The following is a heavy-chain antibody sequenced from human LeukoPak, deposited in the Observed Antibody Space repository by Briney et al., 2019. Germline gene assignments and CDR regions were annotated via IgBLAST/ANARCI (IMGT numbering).Heavy chain of an antibody. CDR2: IIPIFGTA. V-gene: IGHV1-69*13. J-gene: IGHJ4*02. CDR1: GGTFSSYA. Sequence: GASVKVSCKASGGTFSSYAISWVRQAPGQGLEWMGGIIPIFGTANYAQKFQGRVTITADESTSTAYMELSSLRSEDTAVYYCARAGSKYCSSTSCPTNFDYWGQGTLVTVSS. D-gene: IGHD2-2*01. CDR3: ARAGSKYCSSTSCPTNFDY.